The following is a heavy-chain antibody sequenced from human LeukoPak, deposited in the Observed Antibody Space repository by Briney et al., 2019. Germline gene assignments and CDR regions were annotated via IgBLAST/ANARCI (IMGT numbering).Heavy chain of an antibody. CDR3: AKDHTIVVVPAAMIDY. V-gene: IGHV3-23*01. CDR2: ISGSGGST. CDR1: GFTFSSYA. D-gene: IGHD2-2*01. J-gene: IGHJ4*02. Sequence: GGSLRLSCAASGFTFSSYAMSWVRQAPGKGLEWVSAISGSGGSTYYADSVKGRFTISRDNSKNTLYLQMNSPRAEDTAVYYCAKDHTIVVVPAAMIDYWGQGTLVTVSS.